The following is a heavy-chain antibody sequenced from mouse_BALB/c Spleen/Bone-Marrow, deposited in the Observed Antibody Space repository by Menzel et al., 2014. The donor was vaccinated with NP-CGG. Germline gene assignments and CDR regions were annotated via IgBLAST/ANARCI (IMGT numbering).Heavy chain of an antibody. CDR2: IRNKANGYTT. Sequence: EVKLMESGGGLVQPGGSLRFSCAPSGFPFPDYYMTWVRPPPGKALAWLAFIRNKANGYTTEYSASVKGRFTISRDISQSILYLQMNTLRPEDSATYYCARDMGGLLFDSWGQGTTLTVSS. D-gene: IGHD1-1*01. V-gene: IGHV7-3*02. CDR1: GFPFPDYY. CDR3: ARDMGGLLFDS. J-gene: IGHJ2*01.